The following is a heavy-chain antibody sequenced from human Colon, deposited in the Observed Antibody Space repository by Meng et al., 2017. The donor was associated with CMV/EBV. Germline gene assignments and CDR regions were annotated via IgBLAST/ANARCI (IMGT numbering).Heavy chain of an antibody. V-gene: IGHV1-18*01. CDR1: GYNFLRYG. CDR2: ISGYNGDT. D-gene: IGHD2-15*01. J-gene: IGHJ4*02. Sequence: ASVKVSCKASGYNFLRYGVSWVRQAPGQGLEWMGWISGYNGDTERSHKFQGRLSMSTEKSTTTVYMELGSLTLDDTAVYYCARDPGLGWSDYWGQGTLVTVSS. CDR3: ARDPGLGWSDY.